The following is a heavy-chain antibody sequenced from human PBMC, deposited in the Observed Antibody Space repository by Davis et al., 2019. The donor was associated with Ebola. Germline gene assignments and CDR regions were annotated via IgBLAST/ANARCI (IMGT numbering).Heavy chain of an antibody. D-gene: IGHD3-22*01. CDR3: ARGRSLYYFDSGGSTYYFDY. Sequence: MPSETLSLTCAVYGGSSSGYYWSWIRQPPGKGLEWIGEINHSGSTNYNPSLKSRVTISVDTSKNQFSLKLNSVTAADTAVYYCARGRSLYYFDSGGSTYYFDYWGLGTLVTVSS. J-gene: IGHJ4*02. CDR2: INHSGST. V-gene: IGHV4-34*01. CDR1: GGSSSGYY.